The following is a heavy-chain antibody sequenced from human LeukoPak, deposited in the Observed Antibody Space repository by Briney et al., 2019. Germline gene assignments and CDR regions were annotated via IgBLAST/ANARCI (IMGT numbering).Heavy chain of an antibody. J-gene: IGHJ4*02. CDR2: IYYTGNT. V-gene: IGHV4-39*01. D-gene: IGHD3/OR15-3a*01. CDR3: ARQTGSGLFTLP. CDR1: GVSISSSNSY. Sequence: PSETLSLTCTVSGVSISSSNSYWGWIRQPPGKGLEWIGSIYYTGNTYYNASLKSRVTISIDTSKNQISLRPTSVTATDTAMYYCARQTGSGLFTLPGGQGTLVTVSS.